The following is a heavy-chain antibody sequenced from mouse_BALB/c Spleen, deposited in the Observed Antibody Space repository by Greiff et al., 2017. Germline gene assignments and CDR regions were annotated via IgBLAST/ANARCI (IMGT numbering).Heavy chain of an antibody. V-gene: IGHV1-7*01. CDR3: ARGRAITTASYAMDY. D-gene: IGHD1-2*01. Sequence: QVQLQQSGAELAKPGASVKMSCKASGYTFTSYWMHWVKQRPGQGLEWIGYINPSTGYTEYNQKFKDKATLTADKSSSTAYMQLSSLTSEDSAVYYCARGRAITTASYAMDYWGQGTSVTVSS. CDR2: INPSTGYT. CDR1: GYTFTSYW. J-gene: IGHJ4*01.